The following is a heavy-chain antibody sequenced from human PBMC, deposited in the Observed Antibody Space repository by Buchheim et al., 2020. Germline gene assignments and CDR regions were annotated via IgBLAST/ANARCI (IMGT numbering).Heavy chain of an antibody. Sequence: QVQLQQWGAGLLKPSETLSLTCAVYGGSFSGYYWSWIRQPPGKGLEWIGEINHSGSTNYNPSLKSRVTISVDTSKNQFSLKLSSVTAADTAVYYCAGDRYHPSNSGLMVRGVDYYYGMDVWGQGTT. V-gene: IGHV4-34*01. CDR1: GGSFSGYY. J-gene: IGHJ6*02. CDR3: AGDRYHPSNSGLMVRGVDYYYGMDV. D-gene: IGHD3-10*01. CDR2: INHSGST.